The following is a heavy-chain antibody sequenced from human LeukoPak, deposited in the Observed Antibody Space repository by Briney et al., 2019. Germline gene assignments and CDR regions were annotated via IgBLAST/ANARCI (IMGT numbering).Heavy chain of an antibody. V-gene: IGHV1-69*01. Sequence: SVKVSCKASGGTFSSYAISWVRQAPGQGLEWMGGIIPIFGTANYAQKFQGRVTITADESTSTAYMELSSLRSEDTAVHYCASSRYYKYNWFDPWGQGTLVTVSS. CDR2: IIPIFGTA. CDR3: ASSRYYKYNWFDP. CDR1: GGTFSSYA. D-gene: IGHD3-10*01. J-gene: IGHJ5*02.